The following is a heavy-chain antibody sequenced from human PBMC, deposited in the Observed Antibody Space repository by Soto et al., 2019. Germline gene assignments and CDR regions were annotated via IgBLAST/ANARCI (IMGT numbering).Heavy chain of an antibody. Sequence: PSETLSLTCTVSGGSTSSYYWIWIRQPPGKGLEWIGYIYYSGSTNYNPSLKSRVTISVDTSKNQFSLKLSSVTAADTAVYYCARTLSGYSYGSRYYYYYMEVWGKGTTVTVSS. CDR3: ARTLSGYSYGSRYYYYYMEV. J-gene: IGHJ6*03. CDR1: GGSTSSYY. V-gene: IGHV4-59*08. CDR2: IYYSGST. D-gene: IGHD5-18*01.